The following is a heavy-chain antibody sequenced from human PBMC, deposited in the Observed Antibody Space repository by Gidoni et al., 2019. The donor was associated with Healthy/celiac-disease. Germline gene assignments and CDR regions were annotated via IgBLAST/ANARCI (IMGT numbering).Heavy chain of an antibody. CDR2: IKQDGSEK. D-gene: IGHD6-13*01. Sequence: EVQLVESGGGLVQPGGSLRLSCAASGFTFSSYWMSWVRQAPGKGLEWVANIKQDGSEKYYVDSVKGRFTSSRDNAKNSLYLQMNSLRAEDTAVYYCARDQYSSSWYERGYYYYGMDVWGQGTTVTVSS. V-gene: IGHV3-7*01. CDR1: GFTFSSYW. J-gene: IGHJ6*02. CDR3: ARDQYSSSWYERGYYYYGMDV.